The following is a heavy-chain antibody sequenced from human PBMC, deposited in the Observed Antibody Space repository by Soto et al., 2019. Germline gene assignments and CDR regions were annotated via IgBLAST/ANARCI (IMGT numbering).Heavy chain of an antibody. CDR2: INPLNGYT. CDR1: GYTFTKNA. Sequence: QVQLVQSGAEVRKPGASVKVSCKTSGYTFTKNALHWVRQAPGRGPEWMGWINPLNGYTKYSERLKGRVTITRDTSASTAVMELRSLRSEDTAPYYWTIDDYGTIYGRVDPWGQGTLVSVSS. J-gene: IGHJ5*01. V-gene: IGHV1-3*01. CDR3: TIDDYGTIYGRVDP. D-gene: IGHD4-17*01.